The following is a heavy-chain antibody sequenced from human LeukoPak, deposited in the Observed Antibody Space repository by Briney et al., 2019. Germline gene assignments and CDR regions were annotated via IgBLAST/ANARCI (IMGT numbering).Heavy chain of an antibody. Sequence: GESLKVSCKGSGYSFTSYWIGWVRQMPGKGLEWMGIIYPGDSDTRYSPSFQGQVTISADKSISTAYLQWSSLKASDTAMYYCARQGWQRWLQLGAAFDYWGQGTLVTVSS. CDR3: ARQGWQRWLQLGAAFDY. J-gene: IGHJ4*02. CDR1: GYSFTSYW. V-gene: IGHV5-51*01. D-gene: IGHD5-24*01. CDR2: IYPGDSDT.